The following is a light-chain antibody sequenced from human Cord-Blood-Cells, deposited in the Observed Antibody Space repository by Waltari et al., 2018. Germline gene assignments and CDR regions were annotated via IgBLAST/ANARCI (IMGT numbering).Light chain of an antibody. CDR1: QSVSSN. Sequence: EIVMTQSPATLSVSPGERATLSCRASQSVSSNLAWYQQKPGQAPRLLIYGASTGATGIPARFSGSGSGTEFTLTISSLQYEDFAVYYCQQYNNWYSFGQGTKLEIK. CDR3: QQYNNWYS. V-gene: IGKV3-15*01. J-gene: IGKJ2*03. CDR2: GAS.